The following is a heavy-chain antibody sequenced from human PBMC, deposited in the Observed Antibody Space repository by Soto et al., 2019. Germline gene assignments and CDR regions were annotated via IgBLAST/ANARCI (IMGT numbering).Heavy chain of an antibody. V-gene: IGHV1-18*01. CDR3: ARSLGGIFGSGGDY. Sequence: QDHLVQSGAEVKKPGASVKVSCKASGYTFSHYGITWVRQAPGQGLEWMGWISANNGDTNYTQKLQGRVSMTADTSTSTAYMELGSLRSDDTAVYYCARSLGGIFGSGGDYWGQGTLVTVSS. D-gene: IGHD3-3*01. J-gene: IGHJ4*02. CDR2: ISANNGDT. CDR1: GYTFSHYG.